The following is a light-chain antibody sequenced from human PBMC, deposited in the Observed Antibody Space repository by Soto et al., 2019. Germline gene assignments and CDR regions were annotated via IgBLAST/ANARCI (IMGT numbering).Light chain of an antibody. CDR1: QIISSY. J-gene: IGKJ4*01. CDR3: LQDHNYPLT. Sequence: DIQMTQSPSSLSASVGYRVTITGRASQIISSYLNWYQQQPGKAPQLLIYAASSLQSGVPSRFSGSGSGTEFPLTISSLQPEDFATYYCLQDHNYPLTFGGGTQGDI. V-gene: IGKV1-39*01. CDR2: AAS.